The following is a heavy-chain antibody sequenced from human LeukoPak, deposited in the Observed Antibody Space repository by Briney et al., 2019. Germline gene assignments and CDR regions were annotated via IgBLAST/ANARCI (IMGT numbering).Heavy chain of an antibody. CDR1: GFTFSSYV. J-gene: IGHJ4*02. D-gene: IGHD2-8*01. Sequence: GGSLRLSCAASGFTFSSYVMHWVRQAPGKGLEWVSAVSDSGAGTFYADSAKGRFTISRDNSKNTLYLQMNSLRAEDTAVYYCVKKGLGYCSNGVCHFDYWGQGTLVTVSS. CDR2: VSDSGAGT. V-gene: IGHV3-23*01. CDR3: VKKGLGYCSNGVCHFDY.